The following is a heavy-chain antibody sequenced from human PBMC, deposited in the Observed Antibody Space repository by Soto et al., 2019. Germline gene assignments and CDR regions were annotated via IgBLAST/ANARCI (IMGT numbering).Heavy chain of an antibody. V-gene: IGHV1-3*01. J-gene: IGHJ4*02. CDR1: GYTFTSYA. CDR2: INAGNGNT. Sequence: ASVKVSCKASGYTFTSYAMHWVRQAPGQRLEWMGWINAGNGNTKYSQKFQGRVTITRDTSASTAYMELSSLRSEDTAVYYCAGDRSGSDVYFDYWGQGTLVTVSS. CDR3: AGDRSGSDVYFDY. D-gene: IGHD1-26*01.